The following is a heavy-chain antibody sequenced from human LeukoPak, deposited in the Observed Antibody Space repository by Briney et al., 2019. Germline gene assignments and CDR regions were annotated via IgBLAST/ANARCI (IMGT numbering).Heavy chain of an antibody. Sequence: SETLSLTCTVSGGSISSYYWSWNRQPPGKGLEWIGYIYYSGSTNYNPSLKSRVTISVDTSKNQFSLKLSSVTAADTAVYYCARVPTKPTLRFLEWLSVWGKGTTVTVSS. V-gene: IGHV4-59*01. D-gene: IGHD3-3*01. CDR1: GGSISSYY. CDR2: IYYSGST. J-gene: IGHJ6*04. CDR3: ARVPTKPTLRFLEWLSV.